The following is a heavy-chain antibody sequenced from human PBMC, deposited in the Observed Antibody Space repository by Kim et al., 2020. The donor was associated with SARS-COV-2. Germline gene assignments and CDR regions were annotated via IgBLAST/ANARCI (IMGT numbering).Heavy chain of an antibody. J-gene: IGHJ4*02. V-gene: IGHV3-21*01. D-gene: IGHD4-4*01. CDR1: GFTFGDFT. Sequence: LSLTCAASGFTFGDFTMNWVRQAPGKGLEWVSSISSRGYSIYYADSVRCRFTISRDNAQNSLYLQMSSLRAEDTALYYCARDSTFNSDYVDSWGQGILVAV. CDR2: ISSRGYSI. CDR3: ARDSTFNSDYVDS.